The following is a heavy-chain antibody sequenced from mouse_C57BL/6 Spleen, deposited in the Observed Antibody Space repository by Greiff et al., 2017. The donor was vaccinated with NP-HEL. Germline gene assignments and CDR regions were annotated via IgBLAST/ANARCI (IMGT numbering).Heavy chain of an antibody. CDR2: IDPNSGGT. J-gene: IGHJ1*03. CDR3: AREDYDGDWYFDV. Sequence: QVQLQQPGAELVKPGASVKLSCKASGYTFTSYWMHWVKQRPGRGLEWIGRIDPNSGGTKYNEKFKSKATLTVDKPSSTAYMQLSSLTSEDSAVYYCAREDYDGDWYFDVWGTGTTVTVSS. V-gene: IGHV1-72*01. D-gene: IGHD2-4*01. CDR1: GYTFTSYW.